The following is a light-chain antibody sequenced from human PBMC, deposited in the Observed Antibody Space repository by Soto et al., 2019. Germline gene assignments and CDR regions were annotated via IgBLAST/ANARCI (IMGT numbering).Light chain of an antibody. CDR3: QQYNNWPLP. Sequence: EIVMTQSPATLSVSPGERATLSCRASQSVSSNLAWYQQKPGQAPRLLIYGASTRATGIPARFSGSGSGTEFTLTISSRQSEGVSVYYCQQYNNWPLPFGGGTKVAIK. J-gene: IGKJ4*01. CDR2: GAS. V-gene: IGKV3-15*01. CDR1: QSVSSN.